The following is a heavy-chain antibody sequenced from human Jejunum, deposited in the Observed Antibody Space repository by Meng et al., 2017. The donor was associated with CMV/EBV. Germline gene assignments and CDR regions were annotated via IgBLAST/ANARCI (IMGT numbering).Heavy chain of an antibody. CDR3: ASPYNSTSAEYFRQ. Sequence: SGFRVRSPYMTWVRQVPGKGLAWFSILYSGGFTYYADSVKGRFTISRDNSKNTVFLQMNSLRAEDTAIYYCASPYNSTSAEYFRQWGQGTLVTVSS. CDR2: LYSGGFT. V-gene: IGHV3-53*01. J-gene: IGHJ1*01. D-gene: IGHD2/OR15-2a*01. CDR1: GFRVRSPY.